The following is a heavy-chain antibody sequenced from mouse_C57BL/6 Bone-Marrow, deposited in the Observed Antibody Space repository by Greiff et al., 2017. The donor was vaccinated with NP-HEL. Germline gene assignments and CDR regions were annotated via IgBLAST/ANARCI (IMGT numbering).Heavy chain of an antibody. D-gene: IGHD1-1*01. V-gene: IGHV1-64*01. CDR1: GYTFTSYW. CDR3: ARGPTVRDFDY. Sequence: QVQLQQSGAELVKPGASVKLSCKASGYTFTSYWMHWVKQRPGQGLEWIGMIHPNSGSTNYNEKFKSKATLTVDKSSSTAYMQLSSLTSEDSAVYYCARGPTVRDFDYWGQGTTLTVSS. J-gene: IGHJ2*01. CDR2: IHPNSGST.